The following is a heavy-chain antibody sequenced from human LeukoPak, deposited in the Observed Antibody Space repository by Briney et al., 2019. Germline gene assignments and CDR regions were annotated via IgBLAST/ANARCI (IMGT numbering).Heavy chain of an antibody. Sequence: PGGSLRLSCAASGFTFSNAWMSWVCQAPGKGLEWVGRIKSKTDGGTTDYAAPVKGRFTISRDDSKNTLYLQMNSLKTEDTAVYYCTTVLYDILTGYQSPTWYYFDYWGQGTLVTVSS. J-gene: IGHJ4*02. CDR3: TTVLYDILTGYQSPTWYYFDY. CDR2: IKSKTDGGTT. D-gene: IGHD3-9*01. V-gene: IGHV3-15*01. CDR1: GFTFSNAW.